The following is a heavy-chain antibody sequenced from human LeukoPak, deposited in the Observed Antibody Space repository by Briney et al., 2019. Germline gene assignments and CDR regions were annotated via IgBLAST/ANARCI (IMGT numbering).Heavy chain of an antibody. CDR3: ARGVPLRGVVVAATRLYYYYMDV. V-gene: IGHV4-39*07. CDR2: IYYSGST. D-gene: IGHD2-15*01. Sequence: SETLSLTCTVSGGSISSSSYYWGWIRQPPGKGLEWIGSIYYSGSTYYNPSLKSRVTISVDTSKNQFSLQLNSVTPEDTAVYYCARGVPLRGVVVAATRLYYYYMDVWGKGTTVTVSS. CDR1: GGSISSSSYY. J-gene: IGHJ6*03.